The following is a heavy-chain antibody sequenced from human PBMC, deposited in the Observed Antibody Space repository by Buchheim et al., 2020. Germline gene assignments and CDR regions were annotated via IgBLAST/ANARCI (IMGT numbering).Heavy chain of an antibody. Sequence: EVQLVESGGGLVQPGGSLRLSCAASGFSITSSSMFWVRHAPGKGLMWVSQIHTDGSSITYADSAKGRFTMSRDSAKNTLYLQMNSLRDEDTSVYYCTRGGVRYGMDVWGQGTT. CDR3: TRGGVRYGMDV. V-gene: IGHV3-74*03. CDR2: IHTDGSSI. D-gene: IGHD2-8*01. J-gene: IGHJ6*02. CDR1: GFSITSSS.